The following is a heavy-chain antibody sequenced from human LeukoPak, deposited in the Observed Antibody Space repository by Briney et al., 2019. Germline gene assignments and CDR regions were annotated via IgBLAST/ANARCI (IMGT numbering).Heavy chain of an antibody. CDR2: IWYDGSNK. Sequence: GGSLRLSCAASGFTFSSYGMHWVRQAPRKGLEWVAVIWYDGSNKYYADSVKGRFTISRDNSKNTLYLQMNSLRAEDTAVYYCARKYGSGSPLDYWGQGTLVTVSS. J-gene: IGHJ4*02. D-gene: IGHD3-10*01. V-gene: IGHV3-33*01. CDR3: ARKYGSGSPLDY. CDR1: GFTFSSYG.